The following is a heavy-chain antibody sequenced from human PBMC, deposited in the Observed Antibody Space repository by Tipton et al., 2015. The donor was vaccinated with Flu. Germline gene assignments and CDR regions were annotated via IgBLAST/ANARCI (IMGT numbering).Heavy chain of an antibody. CDR1: GFTFSYYW. Sequence: SLRLSCAASGFTFSYYWMHRVRQPPGKGLVWVSRIHSDGSSTTYADSVKGRFTISRDNAKNTVYLQMSSLRAEDTAMYYCVRGDRGAFDLWGQGTVVTVSS. V-gene: IGHV3-74*01. CDR2: IHSDGSST. CDR3: VRGDRGAFDL. D-gene: IGHD1-14*01. J-gene: IGHJ3*01.